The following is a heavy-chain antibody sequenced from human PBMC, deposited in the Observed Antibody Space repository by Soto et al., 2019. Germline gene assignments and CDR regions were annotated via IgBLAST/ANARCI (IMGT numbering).Heavy chain of an antibody. J-gene: IGHJ6*03. CDR2: ISSSSSTI. CDR1: GFTFSSDS. D-gene: IGHD4-17*01. CDR3: ARGDYPDYYYYMDV. V-gene: IGHV3-48*01. Sequence: EVQLVESGGGLVQPGGSLRLSCAASGFTFSSDSMNWVRQAPGKGLEWVSYISSSSSTIYYADSVKGRFTISRDNAKNSLYLQMNSLRAEDTAVYYCARGDYPDYYYYMDVWGKGTTVTVSS.